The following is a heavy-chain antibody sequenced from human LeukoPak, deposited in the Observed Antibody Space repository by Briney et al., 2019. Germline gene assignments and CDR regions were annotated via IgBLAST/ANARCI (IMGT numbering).Heavy chain of an antibody. V-gene: IGHV3-30*03. CDR2: ISYDGSNK. CDR1: GFTFSSYG. Sequence: GGSLRLSCAASGFTFSSYGMHWVRQAPGKGLEWVAVISYDGSNKYYADSVKGRFTISRDNSKNMLYLQMNSLRAEDTAVYYCALVVVVAATGAFDIWGQGTMVTVSS. D-gene: IGHD2-15*01. CDR3: ALVVVVAATGAFDI. J-gene: IGHJ3*02.